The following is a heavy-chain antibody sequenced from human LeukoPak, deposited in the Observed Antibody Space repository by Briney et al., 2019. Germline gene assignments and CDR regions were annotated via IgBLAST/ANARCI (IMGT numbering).Heavy chain of an antibody. Sequence: ASVTVSCKASGYTFTSYAMHWVRQAPGQRLEWMGWINAGNGNTKYSQKFQGRVTITRDTSASTAYKELSSLRSEDTAVYYCARENAYTEPHYYYGMDVWGQGTTVTVSS. J-gene: IGHJ6*02. CDR3: ARENAYTEPHYYYGMDV. CDR1: GYTFTSYA. D-gene: IGHD2-2*02. V-gene: IGHV1-3*01. CDR2: INAGNGNT.